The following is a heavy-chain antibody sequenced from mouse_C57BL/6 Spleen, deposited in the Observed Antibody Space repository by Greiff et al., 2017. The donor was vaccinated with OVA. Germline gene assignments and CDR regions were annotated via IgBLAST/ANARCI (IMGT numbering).Heavy chain of an antibody. CDR2: ISYDGSN. D-gene: IGHD2-2*01. CDR3: ARDDGYDGWYFDV. V-gene: IGHV3-6*01. Sequence: VQLKQSGPGLVKPSQSLSLTCSVTGYSITSGYYWNWIRQFPGNKLEWMGYISYDGSNNYNPSLKNRISITRDTSKNQFFLKLNSVTTEDTATYYCARDDGYDGWYFDVWGTGTTVTVSS. CDR1: GYSITSGYY. J-gene: IGHJ1*03.